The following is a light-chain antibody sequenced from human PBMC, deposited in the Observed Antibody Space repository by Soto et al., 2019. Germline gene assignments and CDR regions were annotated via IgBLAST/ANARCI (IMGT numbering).Light chain of an antibody. J-gene: IGKJ1*01. CDR1: QPISSW. CDR2: KAS. CDR3: QHYNSYSEA. Sequence: DIQMTQSPSTLSGSVGGRVTITCGVSQPISSWLAWYQQKPGKAPKLLIYKASTLKSGVPSRFSGSGSGTEFTLTISSLQPDDFATYYCQHYNSYSEAFGQGTKVDIK. V-gene: IGKV1-5*03.